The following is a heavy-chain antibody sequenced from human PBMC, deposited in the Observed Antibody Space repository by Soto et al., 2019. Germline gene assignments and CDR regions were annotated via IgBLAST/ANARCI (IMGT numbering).Heavy chain of an antibody. V-gene: IGHV3-30-3*01. CDR1: GFTFSSYA. CDR3: ARVDSSGYYFPNYYGMDV. CDR2: ISYDGSNK. D-gene: IGHD3-22*01. Sequence: GGSLRLSCAASGFTFSSYAMHWVRQAPGKGLEWVAVISYDGSNKYYADSVKGRFTISRDNSKNTLYLQMNSLRAEDTAVYYCARVDSSGYYFPNYYGMDVWGQGTTVTVSS. J-gene: IGHJ6*02.